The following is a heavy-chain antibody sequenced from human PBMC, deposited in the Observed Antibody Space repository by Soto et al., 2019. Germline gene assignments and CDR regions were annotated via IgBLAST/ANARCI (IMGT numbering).Heavy chain of an antibody. Sequence: PSETRSLTCTVSGGSVSSDTYYWIWIRQPPGKGLERIGHIYYTGSTNYNPSLKSRVTMSVDTSKNQFSLTLYSVTSADTAMYYCAGGPCVGGGDCYCDYWGQGALVTSPQ. CDR2: IYYTGST. J-gene: IGHJ4*02. V-gene: IGHV4-61*01. CDR3: AGGPCVGGGDCYCDY. D-gene: IGHD2-21*02. CDR1: GGSVSSDTYY.